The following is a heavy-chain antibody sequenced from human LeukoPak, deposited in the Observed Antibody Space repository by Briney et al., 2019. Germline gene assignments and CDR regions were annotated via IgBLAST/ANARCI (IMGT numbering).Heavy chain of an antibody. CDR1: GGSISSSSYY. CDR2: IYYSGST. J-gene: IGHJ2*01. V-gene: IGHV4-39*07. CDR3: ARGRCSSTSCYTLWYFDL. D-gene: IGHD2-2*02. Sequence: SETLSLICTVSGGSISSSSYYWGWIRQPPGKGLEWIGSIYYSGSTYYNPSLKSRVTMSVDTSKNQFSLKLSSVTAADTAVYYCARGRCSSTSCYTLWYFDLWGRGTLVTVSS.